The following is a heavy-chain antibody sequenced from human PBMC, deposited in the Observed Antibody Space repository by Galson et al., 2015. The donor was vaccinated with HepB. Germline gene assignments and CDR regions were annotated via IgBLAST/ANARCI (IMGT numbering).Heavy chain of an antibody. CDR2: IIPIFGTA. CDR3: ARDAGPGLLNWFDP. CDR1: GGTFSSYA. J-gene: IGHJ5*02. V-gene: IGHV1-69*13. Sequence: SVKVSCKASGGTFSSYAISWVRQAPGQGLEWMGGIIPIFGTANYAQKFQGRVTITADESTSTAYMELSSLRSEDTAVYYCARDAGPGLLNWFDPWGQGILVIVSS. D-gene: IGHD1-14*01.